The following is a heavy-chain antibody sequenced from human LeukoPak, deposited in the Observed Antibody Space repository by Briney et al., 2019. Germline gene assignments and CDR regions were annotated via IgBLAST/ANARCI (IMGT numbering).Heavy chain of an antibody. J-gene: IGHJ4*02. CDR1: GGSISSYY. CDR3: ATDQEFYFDY. CDR2: VYSTGST. V-gene: IGHV4-4*07. Sequence: SETLSLTCTVSGGSISSYYWSWIRQPAGKGLGWIGRVYSTGSTNYNPSLKSRVTMSVDKSKNQLSLKLTSATAADTAVYYCATDQEFYFDYWGQGTLVTVSS.